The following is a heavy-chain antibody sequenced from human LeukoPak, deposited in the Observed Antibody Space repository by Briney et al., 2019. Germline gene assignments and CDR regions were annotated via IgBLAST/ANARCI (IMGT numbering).Heavy chain of an antibody. CDR1: GYTFTGYY. Sequence: ASVKVSCKASGYTFTGYYMHWVRQAPGQGLEWMGWINPNSGGTNYAQKLQGRVTMTTDTSTSTAYMELRSLRSDDTAVYYCARDRRSYYDFWSGYPIGFYYYGMDVWGQGTTVTVSS. D-gene: IGHD3-3*01. CDR3: ARDRRSYYDFWSGYPIGFYYYGMDV. V-gene: IGHV1-2*02. J-gene: IGHJ6*02. CDR2: INPNSGGT.